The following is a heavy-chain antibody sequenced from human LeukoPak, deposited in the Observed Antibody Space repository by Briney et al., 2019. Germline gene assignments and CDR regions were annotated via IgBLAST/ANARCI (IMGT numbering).Heavy chain of an antibody. J-gene: IGHJ3*02. Sequence: GRSLRLYCAASGFTFDDYAMHWVRQAPGKGLEWVSGISWNSGSIGYADSVKGRFTISRDNAKNSLYLQMNSLRAEDTALYYCAKDISGYESDAFDIWGQGTMVTVSS. CDR2: ISWNSGSI. V-gene: IGHV3-9*01. CDR1: GFTFDDYA. D-gene: IGHD5-12*01. CDR3: AKDISGYESDAFDI.